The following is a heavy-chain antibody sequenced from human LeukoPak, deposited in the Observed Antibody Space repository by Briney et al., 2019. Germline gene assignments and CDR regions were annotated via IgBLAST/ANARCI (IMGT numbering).Heavy chain of an antibody. J-gene: IGHJ4*02. V-gene: IGHV3-30*09. D-gene: IGHD4-17*01. CDR2: ISYDGSNK. CDR3: VKDRYGDIDY. Sequence: GGSLRLSCAASGFTFSSYAMHWVRQAPGKGLEWVAVISYDGSNKYYADSVKGRFAISRDNSNNTLYLQMNSLRVEDTAVYYCVKDRYGDIDYWGQGTLVTVSS. CDR1: GFTFSSYA.